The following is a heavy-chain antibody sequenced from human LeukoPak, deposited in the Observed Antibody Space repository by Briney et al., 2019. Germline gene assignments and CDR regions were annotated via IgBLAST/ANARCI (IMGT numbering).Heavy chain of an antibody. Sequence: ASVKVSCKASGYTFTNYVLHWVRRAPGQRLEWMGWINAGNGNTKYSQKFQGRVTITRDTSASTAYMELSSLRSEDTAVYYCARDGVHIEWLRFSLDYWGQGTLVTVSS. CDR1: GYTFTNYV. CDR2: INAGNGNT. CDR3: ARDGVHIEWLRFSLDY. V-gene: IGHV1-3*01. D-gene: IGHD5-12*01. J-gene: IGHJ4*02.